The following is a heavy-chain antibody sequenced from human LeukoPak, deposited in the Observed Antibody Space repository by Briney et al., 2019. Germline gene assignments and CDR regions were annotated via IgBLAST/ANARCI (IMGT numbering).Heavy chain of an antibody. Sequence: GGSLRLSCAASGFTFSSYSMNWVRQAPGKGLEWLSYISSTSSAVYYADSLKGRFTISRDNAKNSLYLQMDSLRVEDTAVYYCARAIGSYGDSAYWGQGTLVTVSS. V-gene: IGHV3-48*04. CDR3: ARAIGSYGDSAY. CDR2: ISSTSSAV. CDR1: GFTFSSYS. D-gene: IGHD3-16*01. J-gene: IGHJ4*02.